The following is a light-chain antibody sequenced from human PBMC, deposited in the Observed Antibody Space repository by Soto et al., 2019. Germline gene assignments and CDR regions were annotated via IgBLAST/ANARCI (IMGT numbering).Light chain of an antibody. CDR2: GAS. CDR1: QSVSSSF. Sequence: EIVLTQSPGTLSLSPGERATLSCRASQSVSSSFLAWYQQKPGQAPRLLIYGASSRAPGIPDRFSGSGSGTDFTLTISRLEPEDFAVYYCQQYGSSPPLTFGGVTKVEIK. V-gene: IGKV3-20*01. CDR3: QQYGSSPPLT. J-gene: IGKJ4*01.